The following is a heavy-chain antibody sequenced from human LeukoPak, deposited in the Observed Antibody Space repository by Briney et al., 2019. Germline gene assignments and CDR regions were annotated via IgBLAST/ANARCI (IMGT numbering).Heavy chain of an antibody. J-gene: IGHJ4*02. D-gene: IGHD6-19*01. V-gene: IGHV6-1*01. Sequence: SQTLSLTCGISGDSVSSNSAAWNWIRQSPSRGLEWLGRTYYRSKWFINYAPFVKSRIIINPDILKNQVSLQLNSVTPEDTAVYYCTRSDCSSGRCPGFDNWGQGTLVTVSS. CDR3: TRSDCSSGRCPGFDN. CDR1: GDSVSSNSAA. CDR2: TYYRSKWFI.